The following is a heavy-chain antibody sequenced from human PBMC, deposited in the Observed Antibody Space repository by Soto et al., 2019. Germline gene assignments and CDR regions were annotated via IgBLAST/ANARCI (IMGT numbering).Heavy chain of an antibody. CDR1: GFTFSSYA. J-gene: IGHJ3*02. CDR2: ISYDGSNK. Sequence: GGSLRLSCAASGFTFSSYAMHWVRQAPGKGLEWVAVISYDGSNKYYADSVKGRFTISRDNSKNTLYLQMNSLRAEDTAVYYCATSLTYDFWSGYPEKAFDIWGQGTMVTVSS. V-gene: IGHV3-30-3*01. CDR3: ATSLTYDFWSGYPEKAFDI. D-gene: IGHD3-3*01.